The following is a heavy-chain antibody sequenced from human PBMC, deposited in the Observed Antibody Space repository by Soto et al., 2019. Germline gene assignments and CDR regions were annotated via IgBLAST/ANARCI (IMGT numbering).Heavy chain of an antibody. J-gene: IGHJ4*02. CDR1: GFTFSSYG. V-gene: IGHV3-33*01. Sequence: GGSLRLSCAASGFTFSSYGMHWVRQAPGKGLEWVAVIWYDGSNKYYADSVKGRLTISRDNSKNTLYLQMNSLRAEDTAVYYCARDEVGATTFADYWGQGTLVTVSS. CDR2: IWYDGSNK. CDR3: ARDEVGATTFADY. D-gene: IGHD1-26*01.